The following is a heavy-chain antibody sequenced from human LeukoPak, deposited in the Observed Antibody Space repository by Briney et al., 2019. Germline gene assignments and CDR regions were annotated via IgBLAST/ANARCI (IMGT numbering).Heavy chain of an antibody. D-gene: IGHD4-17*01. CDR1: GGSISSSSYY. CDR2: IYYSGST. J-gene: IGHJ3*02. V-gene: IGHV4-39*01. Sequence: SETLSLTCTVSGGSISSSSYYWGWIRQPPGRGLEWIASIYYSGSTYYNPSLKSRVTISVDTSKNQFSLKLSSVTAADTAVYYCAIETPHLSVTTGLGAFDIWGQGTMVTVSS. CDR3: AIETPHLSVTTGLGAFDI.